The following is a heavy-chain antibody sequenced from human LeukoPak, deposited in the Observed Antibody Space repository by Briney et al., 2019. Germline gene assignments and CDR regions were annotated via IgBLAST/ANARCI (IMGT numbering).Heavy chain of an antibody. CDR2: IKEDGGEK. CDR1: GFSFNTYW. Sequence: GGSLRLSCEASGFSFNTYWLSWVRQAPGKGLEWVANIKEDGGEKYYMDSVKGRFTISRDSARNTVFLQMNSLRGEDTALYYCARASPSFDSSGYYYVIDY. CDR3: ARASPSFDSSGYYYVIDY. D-gene: IGHD3-22*01. V-gene: IGHV3-7*01. J-gene: IGHJ4*01.